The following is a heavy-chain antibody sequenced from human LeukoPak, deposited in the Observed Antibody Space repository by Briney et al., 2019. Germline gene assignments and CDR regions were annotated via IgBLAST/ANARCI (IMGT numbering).Heavy chain of an antibody. CDR3: ARVPGSTSQQLPVG. J-gene: IGHJ4*02. V-gene: IGHV3-21*01. Sequence: GGSLRLSCAASGFTFSSYSLNWVRQAPGKGLEWVSSISSSSSYIYYADSVKGRFTISRDNAKNSLYLQMNSLRAEDTAVYYCARVPGSTSQQLPVGWGQGTLVTVSS. D-gene: IGHD2-2*01. CDR2: ISSSSSYI. CDR1: GFTFSSYS.